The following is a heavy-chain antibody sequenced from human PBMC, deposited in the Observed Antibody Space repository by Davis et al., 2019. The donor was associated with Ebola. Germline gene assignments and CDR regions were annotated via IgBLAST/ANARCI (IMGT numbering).Heavy chain of an antibody. J-gene: IGHJ6*02. CDR1: GGSFNGYF. D-gene: IGHD6-6*01. CDR3: ARGPAYSSSSPYYYYVMDV. V-gene: IGHV4-34*01. Sequence: MPSETLSLTCAVNGGSFNGYFWSWIRQPPGKGMEWIGQISQGGITNYNPSLKSRVTISVDTSKNQFSLKLSSVTAADTAVYYCARGPAYSSSSPYYYYVMDVWGQGTTVTVSS. CDR2: ISQGGIT.